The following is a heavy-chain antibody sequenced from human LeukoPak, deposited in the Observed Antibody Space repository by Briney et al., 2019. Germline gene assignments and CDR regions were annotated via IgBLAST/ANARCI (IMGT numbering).Heavy chain of an antibody. Sequence: GGSLRLSCAASGLSVSNNYMSWVRQAPGKGLEWVSVMYSGGSTYYADSVQGRFSISRDSSKNTVDLQINSLRAEDTAVYYCAKDSYGMDVWGQGTTVTVSS. V-gene: IGHV3-53*05. CDR1: GLSVSNNY. CDR2: MYSGGST. CDR3: AKDSYGMDV. J-gene: IGHJ6*02.